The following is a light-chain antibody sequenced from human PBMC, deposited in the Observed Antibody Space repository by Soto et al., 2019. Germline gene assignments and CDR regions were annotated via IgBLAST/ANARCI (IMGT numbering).Light chain of an antibody. CDR2: GAS. V-gene: IGKV3-15*01. J-gene: IGKJ1*01. CDR1: QSVSSY. Sequence: EIVLTQSPATLSLSPVERGTLSCRASQSVSSYLAWYQQKPGQAPRLLIYGASTRATGIPARFSGSGSGTEFTLSISSLQSEDFAVYYCQQYYNWPRTFGQGTKVDI. CDR3: QQYYNWPRT.